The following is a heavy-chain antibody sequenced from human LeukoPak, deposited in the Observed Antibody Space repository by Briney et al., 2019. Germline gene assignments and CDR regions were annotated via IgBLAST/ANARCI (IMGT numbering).Heavy chain of an antibody. J-gene: IGHJ4*02. CDR3: ASSITMIRGVMGY. CDR1: GFTVSSNY. CDR2: IYSGGST. D-gene: IGHD3-10*01. Sequence: GVSLRLSCAACGFTVSSNYMSWVRQAQGKGLEWVSVIYSGGSTYYADSVKGRFTISRDNSKNTLYLQMNSRRAEDAAVYYCASSITMIRGVMGYWGQGTLVTVSS. V-gene: IGHV3-53*01.